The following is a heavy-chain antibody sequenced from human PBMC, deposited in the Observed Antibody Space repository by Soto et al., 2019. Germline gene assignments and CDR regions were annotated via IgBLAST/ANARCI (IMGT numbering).Heavy chain of an antibody. J-gene: IGHJ3*02. D-gene: IGHD3-16*01. CDR1: GGSFSGYY. CDR2: INHSGST. CDR3: ARENMGVFDI. V-gene: IGHV4-34*01. Sequence: QVQLQQWGAGLLKPSETLSLTCAVYGGSFSGYYWSWIRQPPGKGLEWIGEINHSGSTNYNPSLKSRVTISVDTSKNQFSLKLSSVTAADTAVYYCARENMGVFDIWGQGTMVTVSS.